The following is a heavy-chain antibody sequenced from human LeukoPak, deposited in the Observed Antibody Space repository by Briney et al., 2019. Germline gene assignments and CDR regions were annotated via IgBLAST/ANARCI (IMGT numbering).Heavy chain of an antibody. CDR2: SYWNDDK. J-gene: IGHJ4*02. V-gene: IGHV2-5*01. Sequence: GPPRANPTQTLTLTCTFSGFSLSTSRVGGGWIRQPPGKALEWLALSYWNDDKRYSPSLKSRIAITKDTSKNQVVLTMTNMDPVDTATYYCAHGVHGTYYYWGQGTLVTVSS. CDR3: AHGVHGTYYY. D-gene: IGHD2-21*01. CDR1: GFSLSTSRVG.